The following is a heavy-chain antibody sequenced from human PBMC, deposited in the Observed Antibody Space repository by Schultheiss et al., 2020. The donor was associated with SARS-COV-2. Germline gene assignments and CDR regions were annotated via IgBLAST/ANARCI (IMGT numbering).Heavy chain of an antibody. V-gene: IGHV1-46*01. CDR3: ARALELLSPVDY. J-gene: IGHJ4*02. Sequence: ASVKVSCKASGYTFTGYYMHWVRQAPGQGLEWMGIINPSGGSTSYAQKFQGRVTMTRDTSTSTVYMEPSSLRSEDTAVYYCARALELLSPVDYWGQGTLVTVSS. D-gene: IGHD1-7*01. CDR1: GYTFTGYY. CDR2: INPSGGST.